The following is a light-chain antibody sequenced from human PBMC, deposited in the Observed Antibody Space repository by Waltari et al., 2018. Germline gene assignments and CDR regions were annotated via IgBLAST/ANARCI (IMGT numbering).Light chain of an antibody. CDR2: GTD. J-gene: IGLJ2*01. CDR3: FLQYGGFRV. Sequence: QAVVTQEPSLTVSPGGTVTLTCVSSTGAVPSGHYPYWFQQKPGQAPRTLIYGTDIRHSWTPARFSGSLLGGKAALTLSGAQPEDEAEYFCFLQYGGFRVFGGGTKLTVL. V-gene: IGLV7-46*01. CDR1: TGAVPSGHY.